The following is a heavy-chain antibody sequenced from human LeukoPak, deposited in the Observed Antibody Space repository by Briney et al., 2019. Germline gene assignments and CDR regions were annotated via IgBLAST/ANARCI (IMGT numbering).Heavy chain of an antibody. D-gene: IGHD3-9*01. CDR2: ITGSGDTT. V-gene: IGHV3-23*01. Sequence: PGGSLRLSCAASGFTFSNYRMNWVRQAPGKGLEWASAITGSGDTTFYADSVKGRLTISRDNSKNALYVEMNTLRAEDTAVYYCVKWGDYDILTGYYVPDFWGQGTLVTVSS. CDR1: GFTFSNYR. CDR3: VKWGDYDILTGYYVPDF. J-gene: IGHJ4*02.